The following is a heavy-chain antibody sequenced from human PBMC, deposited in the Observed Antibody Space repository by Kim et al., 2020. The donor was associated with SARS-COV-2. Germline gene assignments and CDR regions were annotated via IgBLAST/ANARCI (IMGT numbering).Heavy chain of an antibody. CDR1: GGSISSSSYY. Sequence: SETLSLTCTVSGGSISSSSYYWGWIRQPPGKGLEWIGSIYYSGSTYYNPSLKSRVTISVDTSKNQFSLKLSSVTAADTAVYYCARRVSSDVVVVAAKVGWVDPWGQGTLVTVSS. V-gene: IGHV4-39*01. CDR2: IYYSGST. J-gene: IGHJ5*02. D-gene: IGHD2-15*01. CDR3: ARRVSSDVVVVAAKVGWVDP.